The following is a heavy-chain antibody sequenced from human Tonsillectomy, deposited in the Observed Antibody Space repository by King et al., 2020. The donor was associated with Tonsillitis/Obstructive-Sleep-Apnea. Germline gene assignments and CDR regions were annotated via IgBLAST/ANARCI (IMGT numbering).Heavy chain of an antibody. J-gene: IGHJ2*01. CDR2: ISGSGGST. V-gene: IGHV3-23*04. CDR1: GFTFSSYA. D-gene: IGHD2-2*02. Sequence: EVQLVQSGGGLVQPGGSLRLSCAASGFTFSSYAMSWVRQAPGKGLEWVSAISGSGGSTYYADSVKGRFTISRDNSKNTLYLQMNSLRAEDTAVYYCAKTHVVVVPAAIQSNWYFDLWGRGTLVTVSX. CDR3: AKTHVVVVPAAIQSNWYFDL.